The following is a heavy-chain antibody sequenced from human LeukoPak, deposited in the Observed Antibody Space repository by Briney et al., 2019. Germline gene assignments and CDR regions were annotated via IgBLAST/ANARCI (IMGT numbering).Heavy chain of an antibody. J-gene: IGHJ4*02. Sequence: GASVKVSCKASGYTFTGYYMHWVRQAPGQGLEWMGWINPNSGGTNYAQKFQGRVTMTRDTSISTAYMELSRLRSDDTAVYYCARVRSYCSSTSCHRPSFDYWGQGTLVTVSS. D-gene: IGHD2-2*02. V-gene: IGHV1-2*02. CDR1: GYTFTGYY. CDR2: INPNSGGT. CDR3: ARVRSYCSSTSCHRPSFDY.